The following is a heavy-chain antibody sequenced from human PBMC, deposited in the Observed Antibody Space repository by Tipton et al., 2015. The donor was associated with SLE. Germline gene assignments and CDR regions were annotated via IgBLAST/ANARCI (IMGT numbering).Heavy chain of an antibody. D-gene: IGHD3-10*01. J-gene: IGHJ4*02. CDR2: ISSSGSTI. V-gene: IGHV3-48*03. CDR3: AKDRGRFGELFNY. CDR1: GFTFSSYE. Sequence: SLRLSCAASGFTFSSYEMNWVRQAPGKGLEWVSYISSSGSTIYYADSVKGRFTISRDNSKNTLYLQMNSLRAEDTAVYYCAKDRGRFGELFNYWGQGTLVTVSS.